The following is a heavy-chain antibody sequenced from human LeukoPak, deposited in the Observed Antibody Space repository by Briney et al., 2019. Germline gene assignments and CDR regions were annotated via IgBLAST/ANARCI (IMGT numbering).Heavy chain of an antibody. CDR3: AGTHGAAGLAFDY. Sequence: GGSLRLSCAASGFTVSSNYMSWVRQAPGKGLEWVSVIYSGGSTYYADSVKGRFTISRDNSKNTLYLQMNSLRAEDTAVYYCAGTHGAAGLAFDYWGQGTLVTVSS. D-gene: IGHD6-13*01. CDR1: GFTVSSNY. V-gene: IGHV3-66*01. J-gene: IGHJ4*02. CDR2: IYSGGST.